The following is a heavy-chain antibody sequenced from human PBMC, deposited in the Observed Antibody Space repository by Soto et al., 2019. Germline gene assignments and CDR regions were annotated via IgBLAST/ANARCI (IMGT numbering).Heavy chain of an antibody. Sequence: SETLSLTCTVSGGSISSYYWSWIRQPPGKGLEWIGYIYYSGGTNYNPSLKSRVTISVDTSKNQFSLKLSSVTAADTAVYYCARQEVPYYIDYWGQGTLVTVSS. CDR1: GGSISSYY. J-gene: IGHJ4*02. D-gene: IGHD3-10*01. V-gene: IGHV4-59*08. CDR2: IYYSGGT. CDR3: ARQEVPYYIDY.